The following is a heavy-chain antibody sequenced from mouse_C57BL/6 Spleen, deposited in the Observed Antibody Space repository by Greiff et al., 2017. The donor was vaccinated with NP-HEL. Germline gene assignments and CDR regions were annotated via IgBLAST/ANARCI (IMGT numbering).Heavy chain of an antibody. CDR1: GYAFSSSW. D-gene: IGHD1-1*01. Sequence: VKLMESGPELVKPGASVKISCKASGYAFSSSWMNWVKQRPGKGLEWIGRIYPGDGDTNYNGKFKGKATLTADKSSSTAYMQLSSLTSEDSAVYFCAALLRFSYWGQGTLVTVSA. CDR3: AALLRFSY. V-gene: IGHV1-82*01. CDR2: IYPGDGDT. J-gene: IGHJ3*01.